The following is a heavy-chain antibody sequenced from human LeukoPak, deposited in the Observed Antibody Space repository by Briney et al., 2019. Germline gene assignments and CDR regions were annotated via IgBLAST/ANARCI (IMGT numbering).Heavy chain of an antibody. J-gene: IGHJ4*02. D-gene: IGHD2-8*02. Sequence: GGSLRLSCAASGFTFTTYGMHWVRQAPGKGLEWVAVISYDGINKYYADSVKGRFTISRDKSKNTLYLQMNSLRAEDTAVYYCAKPRTTGLGWAQFDYWGQGSLVTVSS. V-gene: IGHV3-30*18. CDR2: ISYDGINK. CDR3: AKPRTTGLGWAQFDY. CDR1: GFTFTTYG.